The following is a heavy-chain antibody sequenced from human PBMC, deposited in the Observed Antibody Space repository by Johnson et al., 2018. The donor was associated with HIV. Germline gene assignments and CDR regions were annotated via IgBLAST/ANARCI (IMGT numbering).Heavy chain of an antibody. CDR3: AVGIQLWFASEGDAFDI. V-gene: IGHV3-33*03. CDR1: GFIFSSYG. D-gene: IGHD5-18*01. Sequence: QVQLVESGGGVVQPGRSLRLSCAASGFIFSSYGMHWVRQAPGKGLEWVAVIWYDGSNKYYADSVKGRFAISRDNAKSTLYLLMNYLTPEDTAMYYCAVGIQLWFASEGDAFDIWGQGAMVTVYS. J-gene: IGHJ3*02. CDR2: IWYDGSNK.